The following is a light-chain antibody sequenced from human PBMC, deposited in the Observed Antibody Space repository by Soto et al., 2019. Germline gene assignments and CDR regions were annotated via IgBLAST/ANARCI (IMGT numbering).Light chain of an antibody. V-gene: IGLV8-61*01. CDR2: RTN. CDR1: SGSVSTSNY. J-gene: IGLJ3*02. Sequence: QAVVTQEPSFSVSLGRTVTLTCALSSGSVSTSNYPSWYQQAPGQSPRTLIYRTNIRSSGVPDRFSGSIVGNIAALTITGAQADDESAYYCVLYVGSGIVVFGGGTKLTVL. CDR3: VLYVGSGIVV.